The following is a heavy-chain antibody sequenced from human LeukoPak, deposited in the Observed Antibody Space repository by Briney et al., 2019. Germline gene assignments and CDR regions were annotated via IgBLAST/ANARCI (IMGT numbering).Heavy chain of an antibody. CDR1: SGSINGHY. CDR2: TSASGTT. D-gene: IGHD3-10*01. V-gene: IGHV4-4*07. Sequence: SETLSLTCTVSSGSINGHYWSWIRQPAGKGLEWLGRTSASGTTKYNLSLRNRVTMSVDTSKNQFALKVKSVTAADTGVYYCARDNYGSGLPDFDYWGQGTLVTVSS. J-gene: IGHJ4*02. CDR3: ARDNYGSGLPDFDY.